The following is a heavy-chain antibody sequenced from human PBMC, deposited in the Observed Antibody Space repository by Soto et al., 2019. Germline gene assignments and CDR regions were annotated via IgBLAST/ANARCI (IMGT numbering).Heavy chain of an antibody. J-gene: IGHJ4*02. V-gene: IGHV2-5*02. CDR3: AHLTTGSCYFDY. D-gene: IGHD4-17*01. CDR1: GFSLRNSGVG. Sequence: QITLKESGPTLVKPTQTLTLTCTFSGFSLRNSGVGVGWIRQPPGKALEWLALIYWDDDTRSSPSLNSRLTITKETSNNQVVLTMTNRDPVDTATDSFAHLTTGSCYFDYWGQGTLVTVSS. CDR2: IYWDDDT.